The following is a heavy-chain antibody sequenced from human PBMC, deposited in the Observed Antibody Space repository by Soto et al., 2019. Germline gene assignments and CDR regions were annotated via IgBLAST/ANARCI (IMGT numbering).Heavy chain of an antibody. V-gene: IGHV4-34*01. D-gene: IGHD3-22*01. Sequence: QVQLQQWGAGLLKPSETLSLTCAVYGGSFSGYYWSWIRQPPGKGLEWIGEINHSGSTNYNPSLKSRVTISVDTSKNQFSLKLSSVTAADTAVYYCARAYYDSSGYSYWGQGTLVTVSS. CDR3: ARAYYDSSGYSY. CDR2: INHSGST. CDR1: GGSFSGYY. J-gene: IGHJ4*02.